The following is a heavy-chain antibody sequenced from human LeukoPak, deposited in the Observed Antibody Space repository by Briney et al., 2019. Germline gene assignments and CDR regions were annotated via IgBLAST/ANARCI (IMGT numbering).Heavy chain of an antibody. J-gene: IGHJ4*02. D-gene: IGHD5-18*01. CDR2: INPSGGST. V-gene: IGHV1-46*01. Sequence: ASVKVSCKASGYTFTSYYMHRVRQAPGQGLEWMGIINPSGGSTSHAQKFQGRVTMTRDTSTSTVYMELSSLRSEDTAVYYCARDRRLTTWIQLWLLDYWGQGTLVTVSS. CDR1: GYTFTSYY. CDR3: ARDRRLTTWIQLWLLDY.